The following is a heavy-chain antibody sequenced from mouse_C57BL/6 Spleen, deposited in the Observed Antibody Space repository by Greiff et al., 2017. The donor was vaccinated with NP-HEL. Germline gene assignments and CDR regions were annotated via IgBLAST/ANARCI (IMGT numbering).Heavy chain of an antibody. V-gene: IGHV1-52*01. J-gene: IGHJ2*01. CDR1: GYTFTSYW. Sequence: QVQLKQPGAELVRPGSSVKLSCKASGYTFTSYWMHWVKQRPIQGLEWIGNIDPSDSETHYTQKFKDKATLTVDKSASTAYMQLSSLTSEDSAVYYCARGGPRIDYWGQGTTLTVSS. CDR2: IDPSDSET. D-gene: IGHD3-3*01. CDR3: ARGGPRIDY.